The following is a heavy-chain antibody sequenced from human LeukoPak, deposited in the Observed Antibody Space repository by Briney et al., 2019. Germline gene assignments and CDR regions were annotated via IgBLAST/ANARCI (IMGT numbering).Heavy chain of an antibody. D-gene: IGHD3-3*01. CDR2: IYTSGST. CDR1: GGSISSYY. Sequence: SETLSLTCTVSGGSISSYYWSWIRQPAGKGLEWIGRIYTSGSTNYNPSLKSRVTMSVDTSKNQFSLKLSSVTAADTAVYYCARERYDFWSGYEASNWFDPWGQGTLVTVSS. J-gene: IGHJ5*02. CDR3: ARERYDFWSGYEASNWFDP. V-gene: IGHV4-4*07.